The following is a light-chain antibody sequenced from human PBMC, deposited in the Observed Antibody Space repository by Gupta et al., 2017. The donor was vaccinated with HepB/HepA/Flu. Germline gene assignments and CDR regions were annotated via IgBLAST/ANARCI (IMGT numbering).Light chain of an antibody. V-gene: IGLV2-23*02. CDR1: SSNVGKYNL. J-gene: IGLJ1*01. CDR3: CSYGGSYTFV. CDR2: DVN. Sequence: QSALTQPASVSGSPGPSFTITCTGTSSNVGKYNLVSWYRQYPGEAPKLIIYDVNKLSPGVSNRFAASKAGNTASLTISGRQAEDEADYYCCSYGGSYTFVFAPGTKVTVL.